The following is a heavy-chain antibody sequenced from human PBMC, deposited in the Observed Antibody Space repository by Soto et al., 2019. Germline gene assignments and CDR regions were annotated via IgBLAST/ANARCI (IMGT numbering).Heavy chain of an antibody. V-gene: IGHV4-34*01. CDR1: GGSFSGYY. J-gene: IGHJ4*02. D-gene: IGHD6-19*01. Sequence: PSDTLSLTCAVYGGSFSGYYWSWIRPPPGKGLEWIGEINHSGSTNYNPSLKSRVTISVDTSKNQFSLKLSSVTAADTAVYYCARTGPDSSGWYGTDYWGQGTLVTVSS. CDR2: INHSGST. CDR3: ARTGPDSSGWYGTDY.